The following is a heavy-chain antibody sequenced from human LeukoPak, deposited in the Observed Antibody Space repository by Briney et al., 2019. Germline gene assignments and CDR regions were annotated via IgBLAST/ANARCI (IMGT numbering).Heavy chain of an antibody. CDR3: ARDVTSSGWYVVDY. Sequence: GGSLRLSCAASGFTFSSYAMHWVRQAPGKGLEWVAVISYDGSNKYYADSVEGRFTISRDNSKNTLYLQMNSLRAEDTAVYYCARDVTSSGWYVVDYWGQGTLVTVSS. D-gene: IGHD6-19*01. V-gene: IGHV3-30*04. CDR2: ISYDGSNK. J-gene: IGHJ4*02. CDR1: GFTFSSYA.